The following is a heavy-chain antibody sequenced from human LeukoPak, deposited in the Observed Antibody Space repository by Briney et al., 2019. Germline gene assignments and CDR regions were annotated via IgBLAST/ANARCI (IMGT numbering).Heavy chain of an antibody. V-gene: IGHV4-39*07. D-gene: IGHD4-17*01. CDR2: IYYSGST. Sequence: SETLSLTCTVSSGSFRTYYWSWIRQPPGKGLEWIGSIYYSGSTYYNPSLKSRVTISVDTSKNQFSLKLSSVTAADTAVYYCARELRVEGGTTNWFDPWGQGTLVTVSS. CDR3: ARELRVEGGTTNWFDP. J-gene: IGHJ5*02. CDR1: SGSFRTYY.